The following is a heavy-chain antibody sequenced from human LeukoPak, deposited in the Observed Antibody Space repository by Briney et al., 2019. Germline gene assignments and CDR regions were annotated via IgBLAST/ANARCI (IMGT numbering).Heavy chain of an antibody. V-gene: IGHV4-38-2*02. Sequence: SETLSLTCIVSGYSISSGYYWGWIRQPPGKGLEWIGSVSHRGSTGYNPSLESRVTMSMDTPTNQFSLRLNSVTAADTAVYYCTRGFLQIDYWGQGTLVTVSS. CDR2: VSHRGST. J-gene: IGHJ4*02. CDR3: TRGFLQIDY. CDR1: GYSISSGYY.